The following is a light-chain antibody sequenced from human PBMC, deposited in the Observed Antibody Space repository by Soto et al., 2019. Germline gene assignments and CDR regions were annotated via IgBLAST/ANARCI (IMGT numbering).Light chain of an antibody. V-gene: IGKV1-9*01. CDR1: QGISSY. CDR3: QQLNSYPIT. CDR2: AAS. Sequence: DIQLTQSPCFLSASVGDRFTITGRASQGISSYLAWYQQKPGKAPKLLIYAASTLQSGVPSRFSGSGSGTEFTLTISRLQPEDFATYYCQQLNSYPITFGQGTRLEI. J-gene: IGKJ5*01.